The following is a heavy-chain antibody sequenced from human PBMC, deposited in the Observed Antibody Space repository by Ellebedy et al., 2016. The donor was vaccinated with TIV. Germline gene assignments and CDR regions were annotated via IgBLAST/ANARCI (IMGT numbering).Heavy chain of an antibody. D-gene: IGHD3-9*01. CDR3: ASHQYYDILTGEFYGMDV. Sequence: MPSETLSLTCTVSGGSISSYYWSWIRQPPGKGLEWIGYIYYSGSTNYNPSLKSRVTISVDTSKNQFSLKLSSVTAADTAVYYCASHQYYDILTGEFYGMDVWGQGTTVTVSS. J-gene: IGHJ6*02. CDR2: IYYSGST. V-gene: IGHV4-59*01. CDR1: GGSISSYY.